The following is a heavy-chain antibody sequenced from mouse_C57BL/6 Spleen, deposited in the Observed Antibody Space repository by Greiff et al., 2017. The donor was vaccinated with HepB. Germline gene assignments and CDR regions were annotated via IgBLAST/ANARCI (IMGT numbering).Heavy chain of an antibody. J-gene: IGHJ1*03. CDR2: IDPENGDT. V-gene: IGHV14-4*01. CDR3: TTGGYGSSYRYFDV. D-gene: IGHD1-1*01. Sequence: EVQLQQSGAELVRPGASVKLSCTASGFNIKDDYMHWVKQRPEQGLEWIGWIDPENGDTEYASKFQGKATITADTSSNTAYLQLSILTSEDTAVYYCTTGGYGSSYRYFDVWGTGTTVTVSS. CDR1: GFNIKDDY.